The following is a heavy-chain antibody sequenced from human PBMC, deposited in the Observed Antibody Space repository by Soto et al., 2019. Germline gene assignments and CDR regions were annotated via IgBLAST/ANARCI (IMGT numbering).Heavy chain of an antibody. CDR1: GGSISSGGYS. Sequence: QLQLQESGSGLVKPSQTLSLTCAVSGGSISSGGYSWSWIRQPPGKGLEWIGYIYHSGSTYYNPSLKSRVTISVDRSKNQFSLKLSSVTAADTAVYYCARAAVRGVMYYGMDVWGQGTTVTVSS. J-gene: IGHJ6*02. V-gene: IGHV4-30-2*01. D-gene: IGHD3-10*01. CDR2: IYHSGST. CDR3: ARAAVRGVMYYGMDV.